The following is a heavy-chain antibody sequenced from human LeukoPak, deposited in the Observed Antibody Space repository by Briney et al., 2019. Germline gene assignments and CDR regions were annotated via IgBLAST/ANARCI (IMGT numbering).Heavy chain of an antibody. J-gene: IGHJ3*02. D-gene: IGHD2-15*01. CDR3: ARRGSGGRSFDI. Sequence: GXGLEWIGYISYSGSTNYNPSLKSRVTISVDTSKIQFSLNLNSVTVADTAVYYCARRGSGGRSFDIWGQGTMVTVSS. CDR2: ISYSGST. V-gene: IGHV4-61*07.